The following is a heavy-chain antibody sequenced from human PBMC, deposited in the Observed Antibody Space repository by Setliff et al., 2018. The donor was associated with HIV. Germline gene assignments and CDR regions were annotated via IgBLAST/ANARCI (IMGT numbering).Heavy chain of an antibody. J-gene: IGHJ4*02. V-gene: IGHV4-61*01. Sequence: SETLSLTCTVSGASITSGYYWSWIRQHPGEGLEWIGYISYIGSTKYHPSLKSRFTISRDNAKNSLYLQMNSLRAEDTAVYYCATRGSGSHLRFFDYWGQGTLVTVSS. CDR1: GASITSGYY. CDR2: ISYIGST. CDR3: ATRGSGSHLRFFDY. D-gene: IGHD2-15*01.